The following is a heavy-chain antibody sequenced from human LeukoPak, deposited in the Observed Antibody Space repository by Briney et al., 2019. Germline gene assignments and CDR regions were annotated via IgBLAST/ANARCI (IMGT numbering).Heavy chain of an antibody. J-gene: IGHJ4*02. D-gene: IGHD6-19*01. CDR2: INSDGSST. CDR1: GFTFSSYW. CDR3: ARGGGSRAVAGTGIGY. V-gene: IGHV3-74*01. Sequence: QTGGSLRLSCAASGFTFSSYWMHWVRQAPGKGLVWVSRINSDGSSTSYADSVKGRFTISRDNAKSTLYLQMNSLRAAATAVYYCARGGGSRAVAGTGIGYWSQGTLVTVSS.